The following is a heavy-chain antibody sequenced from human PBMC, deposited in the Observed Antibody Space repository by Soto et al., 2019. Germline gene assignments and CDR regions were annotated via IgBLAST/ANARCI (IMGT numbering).Heavy chain of an antibody. CDR3: ARAVAAAGYYYYYYYYMDV. CDR1: GFTFSDYY. J-gene: IGHJ6*03. CDR2: ISSSGSTI. D-gene: IGHD6-13*01. Sequence: QVQLVESGGGLVKPGGSLRLSCAASGFTFSDYYMSWIRQAPGKGLEWVSYISSSGSTIYYADSVKGRFTISRDNAKNSMYLQMNSPRAEDTAVYYCARAVAAAGYYYYYYYYMDVWGKGTTVTVSS. V-gene: IGHV3-11*01.